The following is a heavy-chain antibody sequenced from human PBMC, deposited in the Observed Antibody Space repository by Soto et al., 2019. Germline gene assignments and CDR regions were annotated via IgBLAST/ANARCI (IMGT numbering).Heavy chain of an antibody. D-gene: IGHD2-15*01. J-gene: IGHJ3*02. V-gene: IGHV3-33*01. Sequence: GGSLRLSCAASGFTFSSYGMHWVRQAPGKGLEWVAVIWYDGSNKYYADSVKGRFTISRDNSKNTLYLQMNSLRAEDTAVYYCARDPNGEVVVGDHAFDIWGQGTMVTVSS. CDR1: GFTFSSYG. CDR3: ARDPNGEVVVGDHAFDI. CDR2: IWYDGSNK.